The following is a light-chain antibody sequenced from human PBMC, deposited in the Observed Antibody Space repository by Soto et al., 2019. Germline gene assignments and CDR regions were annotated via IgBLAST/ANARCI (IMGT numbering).Light chain of an antibody. CDR2: EVT. Sequence: QSALTQPPSVSGSPGQSVTISCTGTSSDVGGYKYVSWYQQHPGKAPKLMIYEVTKRPSGVPDRFSGSKSGNTASLTVSGLQAEDEADYYCSAYAGSNNFVVFGGGTKLTVL. CDR3: SAYAGSNNFVV. J-gene: IGLJ2*01. CDR1: SSDVGGYKY. V-gene: IGLV2-8*01.